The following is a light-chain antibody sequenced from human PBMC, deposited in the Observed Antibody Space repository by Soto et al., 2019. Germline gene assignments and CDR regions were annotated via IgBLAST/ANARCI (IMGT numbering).Light chain of an antibody. Sequence: QSVLTQPASVSGSPGQSLTISCTGTSSDVGGYNYVSWYQQHPGKAPKFMIYDVSNRPSGVSNLFSGSKSGNTASLTISGLQAEDEADYYCCSYTTSNTRQIVFGTGTKVTVL. CDR2: DVS. V-gene: IGLV2-14*01. CDR1: SSDVGGYNY. CDR3: CSYTTSNTRQIV. J-gene: IGLJ1*01.